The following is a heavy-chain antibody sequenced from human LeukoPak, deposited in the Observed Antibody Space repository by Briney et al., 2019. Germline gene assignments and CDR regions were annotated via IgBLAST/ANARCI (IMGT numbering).Heavy chain of an antibody. CDR2: IYHSGTT. V-gene: IGHV4-38-2*02. D-gene: IGHD3-22*01. J-gene: IGHJ4*02. CDR3: ARRDDSSGYHKIFDY. Sequence: SETLSLTCTVSGSSINSAYYWAWIRQPPGKGLEWIGTIYHSGTTYYNPSLKSRVTISIDTSKNQFYLKLSSLTAADTAVYYCARRDDSSGYHKIFDYWGPGTLVTVSS. CDR1: GSSINSAYY.